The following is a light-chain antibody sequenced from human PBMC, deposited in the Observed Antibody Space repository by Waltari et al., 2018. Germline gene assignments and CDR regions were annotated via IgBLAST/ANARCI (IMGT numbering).Light chain of an antibody. J-gene: IGKJ1*01. CDR3: QHYNKWPPA. V-gene: IGKV3-15*01. Sequence: EIVMTQSPVTLSVSPGERATLSCRASQTVSNNLAWYQQKPGQAPRLLSYGASTRATGIPARFSGSGSGTDFTLTISSLQSEDFAVYQCQHYNKWPPAFGQGTKVEIK. CDR1: QTVSNN. CDR2: GAS.